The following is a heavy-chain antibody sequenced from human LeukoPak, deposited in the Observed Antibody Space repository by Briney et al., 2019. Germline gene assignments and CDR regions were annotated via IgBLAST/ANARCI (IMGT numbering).Heavy chain of an antibody. CDR1: GGSFSGYD. CDR2: INHSGNT. J-gene: IGHJ4*02. CDR3: ARGPHDSIRD. V-gene: IGHV4-34*01. Sequence: PSETLSLTCAVSGGSFSGYDWSWVRQPPGKGLEWIGEINHSGNTNYNPSLKSRVTISVDTSKNQFSLKLSSVTAADTAVYYCARGPHDSIRDWGQGTLVTVSS. D-gene: IGHD3-22*01.